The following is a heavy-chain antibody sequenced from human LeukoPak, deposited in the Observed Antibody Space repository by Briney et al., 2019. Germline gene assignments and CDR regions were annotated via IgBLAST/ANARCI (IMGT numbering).Heavy chain of an antibody. V-gene: IGHV3-33*08. D-gene: IGHD6-13*01. J-gene: IGHJ5*02. CDR1: RFTFSTYG. CDR3: ARATSSNWLNWFDP. Sequence: GGSLRLSCAASRFTFSTYGMHWVRQAPGKGLEWVAVIWYDGSNKYYADSVKGRFTISRDNSKNTLYLQMNSLRVEDTAVYYCARATSSNWLNWFDPWGRGALVTVSS. CDR2: IWYDGSNK.